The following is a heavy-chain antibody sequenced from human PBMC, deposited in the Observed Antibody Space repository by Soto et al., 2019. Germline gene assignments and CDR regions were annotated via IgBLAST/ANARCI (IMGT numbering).Heavy chain of an antibody. J-gene: IGHJ4*02. D-gene: IGHD4-4*01. CDR2: VNQDATEK. Sequence: GGSLRLSCAASGFTFRNYWMTWVRQAPGKGLEWVANVNQDATEKYFVDSVRGRFSISRGNAKNSLYLQMSSLRAEDTAVYYCARDVTFDEYEGLFDYWGQGTLVTVSS. CDR1: GFTFRNYW. CDR3: ARDVTFDEYEGLFDY. V-gene: IGHV3-7*01.